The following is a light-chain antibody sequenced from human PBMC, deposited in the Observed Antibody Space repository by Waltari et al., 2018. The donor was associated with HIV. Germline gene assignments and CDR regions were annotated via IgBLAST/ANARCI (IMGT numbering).Light chain of an antibody. CDR3: QSYDTKTHWV. CDR1: SGTIRNKY. J-gene: IGLJ3*02. CDR2: EDN. V-gene: IGLV6-57*01. Sequence: NFMLTQPHSVSGSAGKTVTISCTLDSGTIRNKYVQRLHQRPGSSPRTLIFEDNQRPSGVSDRFSASIDSSSNSASLTISGLKTEDEGHYYCQSYDTKTHWVFGRGSKLTVL.